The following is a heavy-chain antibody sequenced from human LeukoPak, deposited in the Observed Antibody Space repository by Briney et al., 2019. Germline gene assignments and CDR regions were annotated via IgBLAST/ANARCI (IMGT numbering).Heavy chain of an antibody. Sequence: PGGSLRLSCAASEFAVSSNYMSWVRQAPGKGLEWVSVIYSGGSTYYADSVKGRFTISRDNSKNTLYLQMNSLRAEDTAVYYCATISYENAFDIWGQGTMVTVSS. V-gene: IGHV3-53*01. D-gene: IGHD3-3*01. CDR1: EFAVSSNY. CDR2: IYSGGST. J-gene: IGHJ3*02. CDR3: ATISYENAFDI.